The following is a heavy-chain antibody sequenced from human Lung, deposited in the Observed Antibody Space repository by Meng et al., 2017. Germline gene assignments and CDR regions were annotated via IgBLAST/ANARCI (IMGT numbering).Heavy chain of an antibody. V-gene: IGHV1-2*06. J-gene: IGHJ4*02. CDR2: INPNSGDT. Sequence: QVPVVQLGAGVTEPGASLRGSCKPSGYSFTAYYIHWVRQAPGQGLEWLGHINPNSGDTLYAQKFQGRASMTGDTSISTAYVELSSLRSDDTAVYYCVRDENISLGKLFGDYWGQGTLVTVSS. CDR1: GYSFTAYY. D-gene: IGHD2-21*01. CDR3: VRDENISLGKLFGDY.